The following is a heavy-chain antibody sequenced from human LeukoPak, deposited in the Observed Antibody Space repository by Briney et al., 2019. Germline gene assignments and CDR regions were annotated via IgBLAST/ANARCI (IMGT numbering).Heavy chain of an antibody. D-gene: IGHD2-15*01. CDR3: VLAPNSNWFDF. Sequence: SETLSLTCSVSGDSISSFYWNWIRQSPGKGLEWIGNIHYSGSSNYNPSPKSRVTISIDTSRKQFFLKLSSVTAADTAVYYCVLAPNSNWFDFWGQGTLVTVSS. V-gene: IGHV4-59*08. CDR1: GDSISSFY. CDR2: IHYSGSS. J-gene: IGHJ5*01.